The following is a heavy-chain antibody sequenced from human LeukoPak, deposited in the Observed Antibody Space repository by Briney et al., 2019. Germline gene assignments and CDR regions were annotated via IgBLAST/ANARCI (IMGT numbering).Heavy chain of an antibody. CDR2: MNHSGST. Sequence: SETLSLTCAVYGGSFSNYYWAWIRQSPGKGLEWIAEMNHSGSTNYNPSLKSRVTISVDTSKKQLSLKLSSVTAADTALFYCVYYDFSGSTLADYWGQGTLVTVSS. CDR1: GGSFSNYY. D-gene: IGHD3-22*01. J-gene: IGHJ4*02. CDR3: VYYDFSGSTLADY. V-gene: IGHV4-34*01.